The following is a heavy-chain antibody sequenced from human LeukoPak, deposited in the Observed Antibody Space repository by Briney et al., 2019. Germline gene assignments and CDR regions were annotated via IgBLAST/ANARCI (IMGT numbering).Heavy chain of an antibody. D-gene: IGHD1-7*01. CDR3: ARDVKIGATWNYILGNFDY. CDR2: ISYSGST. Sequence: SETLSLTCKVSGDSMTSSSYEWAWIRQTPGKGLEWIGTISYSGSTDYNPSLKSRVTISVDTSKDQFSLNLSSVTAADTAVYYCARDVKIGATWNYILGNFDYWGQGTLVSVSS. J-gene: IGHJ4*02. V-gene: IGHV4-39*07. CDR1: GDSMTSSSYE.